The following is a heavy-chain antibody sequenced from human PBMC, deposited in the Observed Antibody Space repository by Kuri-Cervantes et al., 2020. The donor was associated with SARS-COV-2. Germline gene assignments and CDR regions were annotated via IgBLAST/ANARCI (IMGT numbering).Heavy chain of an antibody. V-gene: IGHV3-48*01. CDR3: ASEVIPNPSEKYAYYGLDV. J-gene: IGHJ6*02. CDR1: GLTFSVYG. CDR2: ISSSSSTI. Sequence: GGSLRLSCAVSGLTFSVYGLNWVRQAPGRGLEWVSYISSSSSTIHYADSVKGRFTISRDNAKKSLFLQMNSLRAEDTAVYYCASEVIPNPSEKYAYYGLDVWGQGTTVTVSS. D-gene: IGHD1-26*01.